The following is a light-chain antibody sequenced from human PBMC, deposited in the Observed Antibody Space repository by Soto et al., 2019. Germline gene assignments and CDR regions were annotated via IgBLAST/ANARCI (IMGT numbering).Light chain of an antibody. Sequence: ESEFTESALSRPMSPGESVTLSCRDIQSVTTYLAWYQQKSGQAPRLLIYDASDRATGIPARFSGSGSGTDFTLTISSLEPEEFAIYYCQHRSNWPPSITFGQGTRLDI. CDR2: DAS. V-gene: IGKV3-11*01. CDR1: QSVTTY. J-gene: IGKJ5*01. CDR3: QHRSNWPPSIT.